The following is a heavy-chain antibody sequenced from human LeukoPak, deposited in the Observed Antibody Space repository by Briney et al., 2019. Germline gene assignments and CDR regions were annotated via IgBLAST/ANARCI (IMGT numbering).Heavy chain of an antibody. D-gene: IGHD3-3*01. CDR1: GYTFTSYY. CDR3: ARSDFWSGYYTVSSFDY. J-gene: IGHJ4*02. Sequence: ASVKVSCKASGYTFTSYYMHWVRQAPGQGRGWMGIINPSGGSTSYAQKFQGRVTMTRDMSTSTVYMELSSLRSEDTAVYYCARSDFWSGYYTVSSFDYWGQGTLVTVSS. CDR2: INPSGGST. V-gene: IGHV1-46*01.